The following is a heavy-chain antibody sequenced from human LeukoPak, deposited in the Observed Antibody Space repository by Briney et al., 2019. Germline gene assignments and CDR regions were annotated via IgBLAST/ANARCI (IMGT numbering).Heavy chain of an antibody. Sequence: SETLSLTCTVSGGSISSYYWSWLRQPAGKGLEWIGRIYTSGSTNYNPSLKSRVTMSVDTSKNQFSLKLSSVTAADTAVYYCARDARYCSSTCCPLDVWGKGTTVTVSS. V-gene: IGHV4-4*07. D-gene: IGHD2-2*01. CDR3: ARDARYCSSTCCPLDV. CDR2: IYTSGST. J-gene: IGHJ6*04. CDR1: GGSISSYY.